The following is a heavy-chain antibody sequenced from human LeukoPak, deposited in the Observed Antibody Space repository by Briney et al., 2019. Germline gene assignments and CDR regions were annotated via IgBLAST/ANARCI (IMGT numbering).Heavy chain of an antibody. CDR3: ATQRTDYGDY. J-gene: IGHJ4*02. D-gene: IGHD1-1*01. Sequence: SETLSLTCAVYGGSFSGYYWSWIRQPPGKGLEWIGEINHSGSTNYNPSLKSRVTISVDTSKNQLSLKLSSVTAADTAVYYCATQRTDYGDYWGQGTLVTVSS. CDR1: GGSFSGYY. V-gene: IGHV4-34*01. CDR2: INHSGST.